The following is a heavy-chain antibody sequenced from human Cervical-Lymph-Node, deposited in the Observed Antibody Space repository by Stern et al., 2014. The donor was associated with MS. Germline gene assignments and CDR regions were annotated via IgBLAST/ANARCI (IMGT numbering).Heavy chain of an antibody. D-gene: IGHD2-2*01. J-gene: IGHJ6*02. V-gene: IGHV3-33*01. Sequence: VQLVESGGGVVKPGRTLRLSCAVAGFSFSSYGMHWVRQAPGKGLEWVAVICKDGSNQYYADSVKGRFTISRDNSKNTLYLQMNSLRAEDTAVYYCASCYEPIDYYYGMDVWGQGTTVIVSS. CDR2: ICKDGSNQ. CDR3: ASCYEPIDYYYGMDV. CDR1: GFSFSSYG.